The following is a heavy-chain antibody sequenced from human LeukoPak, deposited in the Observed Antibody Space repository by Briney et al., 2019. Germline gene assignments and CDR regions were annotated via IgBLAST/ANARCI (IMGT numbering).Heavy chain of an antibody. D-gene: IGHD3-9*01. V-gene: IGHV4-4*07. J-gene: IGHJ6*02. CDR1: GGCISTYY. CDR2: VYRSGDT. CDR3: ARDDFEYSVHNGMDV. Sequence: SETLSLTCSVSGGCISTYYWSWIRQPAGKGLEWIGRVYRSGDTNYNPSLKSRVTMSVDTSKNQISLRLRSVTAADTAVYYCARDDFEYSVHNGMDVWGQGTTVTVSS.